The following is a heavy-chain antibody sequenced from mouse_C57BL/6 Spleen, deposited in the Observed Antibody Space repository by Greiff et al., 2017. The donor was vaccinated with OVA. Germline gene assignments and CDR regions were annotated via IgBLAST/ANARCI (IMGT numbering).Heavy chain of an antibody. CDR3: ARGGGYSNYEKDYFDY. Sequence: VKLMESGAELVRPGASVKLSCKASGYTFTDYYINWVKQRPGQGLEWIARIYPGSGNTYYNEKFKGKATLTAEKSSSTAYMQLSSLTSEDSAVYFCARGGGYSNYEKDYFDYWGQGTTLTVSS. CDR1: GYTFTDYY. D-gene: IGHD2-5*01. CDR2: IYPGSGNT. J-gene: IGHJ2*01. V-gene: IGHV1-76*01.